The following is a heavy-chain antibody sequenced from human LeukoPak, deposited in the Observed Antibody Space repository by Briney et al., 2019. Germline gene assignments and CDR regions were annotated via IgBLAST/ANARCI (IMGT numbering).Heavy chain of an antibody. D-gene: IGHD2-2*01. CDR1: GFTVSDND. J-gene: IGHJ4*02. V-gene: IGHV3-53*01. CDR3: ASRPVADRV. CDR2: IYPGGST. Sequence: GGSLRLSCAASGFTVSDNDVNWVRQAPRKGLEWVSLIYPGGSTHYADSVSGRFTISRDNSKNTVYLQINNLRAEDTAVYFCASRPVADRVWGQGTLVTVSS.